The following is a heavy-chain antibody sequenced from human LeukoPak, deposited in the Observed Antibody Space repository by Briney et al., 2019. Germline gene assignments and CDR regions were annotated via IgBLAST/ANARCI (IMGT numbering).Heavy chain of an antibody. CDR3: ARHPTTVTTSGNWFDP. Sequence: SETLSLTCTVSGGSISNYYWSWIRQPPGKRLEWIGYSYYSGSTNYNPSLKSRVTISLDTSKNQFSLKLSSVTAADTAVYYCARHPTTVTTSGNWFDPWGQGTLVTVSS. CDR1: GGSISNYY. CDR2: SYYSGST. J-gene: IGHJ5*02. D-gene: IGHD4-17*01. V-gene: IGHV4-59*08.